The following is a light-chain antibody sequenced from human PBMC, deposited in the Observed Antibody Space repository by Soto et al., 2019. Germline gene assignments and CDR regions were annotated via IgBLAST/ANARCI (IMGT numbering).Light chain of an antibody. Sequence: DIQMTQSPSSLSASVGDRVTITCRASQSISSYLNWYQQKPGKAPKLLIYAASSLQGGVPSRFSGSGSGTDFTLTISSLQPEDFETYYCQQCYSTLWTFGKGTKVEIK. J-gene: IGKJ1*01. CDR3: QQCYSTLWT. V-gene: IGKV1-39*01. CDR2: AAS. CDR1: QSISSY.